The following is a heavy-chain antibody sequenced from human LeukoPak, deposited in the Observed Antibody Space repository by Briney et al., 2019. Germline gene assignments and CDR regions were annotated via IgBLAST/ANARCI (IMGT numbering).Heavy chain of an antibody. D-gene: IGHD2/OR15-2a*01. J-gene: IGHJ6*02. CDR1: GFSLSTSGMC. CDR3: ARTLLGFNRRSSYYGMDV. Sequence: SGPTLVNPTQTLTLTCTFSGFSLSTSGMCVSWIRQPPGKALEWLARIDWDDDKYYSTSLKTRLTISKDTSKNQVVLTMTNMDPVDTATYYCARTLLGFNRRSSYYGMDVWGQGTTVTVSS. V-gene: IGHV2-70*11. CDR2: IDWDDDK.